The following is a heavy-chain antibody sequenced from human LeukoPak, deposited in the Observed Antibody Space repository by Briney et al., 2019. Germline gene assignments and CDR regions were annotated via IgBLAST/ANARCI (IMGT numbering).Heavy chain of an antibody. CDR2: MYNTGST. CDR3: ARQGIAAAGTFPFDY. J-gene: IGHJ4*02. V-gene: IGHV4-59*08. D-gene: IGHD6-13*01. Sequence: SETLSLTCTVPGGSISSYHWTWMRQAPGKGLEWIGYMYNTGSTNYNPSLKSRVTISAETSKNQFSLKLSSVTAADTAVYYCARQGIAAAGTFPFDYWGQGTLVTVSS. CDR1: GGSISSYH.